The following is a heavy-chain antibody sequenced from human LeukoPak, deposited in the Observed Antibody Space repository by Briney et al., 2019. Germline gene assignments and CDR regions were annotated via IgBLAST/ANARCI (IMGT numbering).Heavy chain of an antibody. J-gene: IGHJ5*02. D-gene: IGHD3-10*01. CDR2: MYHSGST. Sequence: SETLSLTCTVSGGSMSSYYLAWLRPPPGKGLEWIGSMYHSGSTYYNPSLKRRVTISVDTSKNQVSLKLSSVTAADTAMYYCARVSGPNWFDPWGQGTLVTVSS. CDR1: GGSMSSYY. V-gene: IGHV4-38-2*02. CDR3: ARVSGPNWFDP.